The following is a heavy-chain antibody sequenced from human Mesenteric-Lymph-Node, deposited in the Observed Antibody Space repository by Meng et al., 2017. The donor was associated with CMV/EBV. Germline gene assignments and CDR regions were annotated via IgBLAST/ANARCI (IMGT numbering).Heavy chain of an antibody. CDR2: INPSGGST. CDR3: ARGVVVPAAPLGMDV. V-gene: IGHV1-46*01. J-gene: IGHJ6*02. CDR1: GYTFTNYY. D-gene: IGHD2-2*01. Sequence: ASVKVSCKASGYTFTNYYMHWVRQAPGQGLEWMGTINPSGGSTSYAQKFQGRVTITTDESTSTAYMELSSLRSEDTAVYYCARGVVVPAAPLGMDVWGQGTTVTVSS.